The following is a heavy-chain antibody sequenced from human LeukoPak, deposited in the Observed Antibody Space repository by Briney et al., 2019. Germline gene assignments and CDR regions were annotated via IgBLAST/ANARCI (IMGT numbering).Heavy chain of an antibody. D-gene: IGHD6-19*01. Sequence: PSETLSLTCTVSGGSIGSSSYYWGWIRQPPGKGLEWIGSIYYSGSTYYNPSLKSRVTISVDTSKNQFSLKLSSVTAADTAVYYCAGAGIGPDSGWSAFDYWGQGTLVTVSS. CDR1: GGSIGSSSYY. CDR2: IYYSGST. CDR3: AGAGIGPDSGWSAFDY. J-gene: IGHJ4*02. V-gene: IGHV4-39*07.